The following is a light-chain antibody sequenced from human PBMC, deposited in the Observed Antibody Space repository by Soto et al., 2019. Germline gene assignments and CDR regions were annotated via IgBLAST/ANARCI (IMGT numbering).Light chain of an antibody. CDR1: QSVDSTF. Sequence: EIVLTQSPGSLSMSPGERVTLSCRASQSVDSTFFAWFQKKPGQAPRLLMYGVSKRATGIPDRFSGSGSGTDFTLTITRLEPEDFAVYSCQQYMSSVTFGQGTRVEIK. V-gene: IGKV3-20*01. CDR3: QQYMSSVT. CDR2: GVS. J-gene: IGKJ1*01.